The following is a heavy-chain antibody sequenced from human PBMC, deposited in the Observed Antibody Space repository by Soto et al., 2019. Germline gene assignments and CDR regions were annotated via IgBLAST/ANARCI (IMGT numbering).Heavy chain of an antibody. D-gene: IGHD5-12*01. CDR2: TSSTSSPI. CDR1: GFTFRTYG. V-gene: IGHV3-48*01. Sequence: GGSLRLSCAASGFTFRTYGMNWVRLAPGKGLEWIAYTSSTSSPIYYADSVKGRFTISRDNAKNSLFLQMNSLRAEDTAVYYCARDLGIATTITLDEWGQGTLVTVSS. J-gene: IGHJ4*02. CDR3: ARDLGIATTITLDE.